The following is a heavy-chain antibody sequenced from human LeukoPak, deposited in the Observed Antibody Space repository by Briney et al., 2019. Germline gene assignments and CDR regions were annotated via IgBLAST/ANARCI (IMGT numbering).Heavy chain of an antibody. V-gene: IGHV3-53*01. Sequence: GGSLSLSCAPSGFTVSSNFMNWVRQAPGKGLEWVSVIYNGGSTYYADSVKGRFTISRDNSKNTLYLQMNSLRAEDTAVYYCARSPAAGSAAAFDYWGQGTLVTVSS. D-gene: IGHD6-13*01. CDR1: GFTVSSNF. CDR3: ARSPAAGSAAAFDY. J-gene: IGHJ4*02. CDR2: IYNGGST.